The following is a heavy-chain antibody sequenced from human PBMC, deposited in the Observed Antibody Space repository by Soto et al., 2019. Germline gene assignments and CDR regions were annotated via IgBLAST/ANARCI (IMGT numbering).Heavy chain of an antibody. V-gene: IGHV3-74*01. J-gene: IGHJ4*02. CDR1: GFSFCSGW. D-gene: IGHD5-18*01. Sequence: GGALRVSRAAAGFSFCSGWMHRVRQAPGKGLVWVSRINTDGRGTSYADSVKGRFTISRDNAKNTLYLQMNSLRAEDTAVYYCARDDPKGYNYRVAFFDYWGQGTPVTV. CDR3: ARDDPKGYNYRVAFFDY. CDR2: INTDGRGT.